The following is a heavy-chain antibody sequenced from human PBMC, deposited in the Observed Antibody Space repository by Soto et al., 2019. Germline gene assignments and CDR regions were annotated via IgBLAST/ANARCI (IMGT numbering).Heavy chain of an antibody. CDR1: GYTFSSYG. D-gene: IGHD1-1*01. Sequence: QVKLVQSGGEVKKPGASVKISCKASGYTFSSYGISWVRKAPGQGLEWMGWISAYNGNTNYAQKFQGRVTMTTDTSTSTAYMELRSLRSDDTAIYYCARTLNAWLVGLEWGKGTLVTVSS. CDR2: ISAYNGNT. CDR3: ARTLNAWLVGLE. J-gene: IGHJ4*02. V-gene: IGHV1-18*01.